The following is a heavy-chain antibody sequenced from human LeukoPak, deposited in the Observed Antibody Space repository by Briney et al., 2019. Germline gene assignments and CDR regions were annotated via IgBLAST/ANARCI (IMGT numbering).Heavy chain of an antibody. V-gene: IGHV1-69*05. D-gene: IGHD5-12*01. CDR2: IIPIFGTA. CDR1: GGTFSSYA. J-gene: IGHJ4*02. CDR3: ARDAGGYSGYDYPGYFDY. Sequence: ASVKVSCKASGGTFSSYAISWVRQAPGQGLEWMGGIIPIFGTANYAQKFQGRVTITTDESTSTAYMELSSLRSEDTAVYYCARDAGGYSGYDYPGYFDYWGQGTLVTVSS.